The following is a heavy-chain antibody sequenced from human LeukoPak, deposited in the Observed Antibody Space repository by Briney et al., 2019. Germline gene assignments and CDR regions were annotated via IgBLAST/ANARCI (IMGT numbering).Heavy chain of an antibody. CDR2: INHSGST. Sequence: PSQTLSLTCTVSGDSISSGGYYWSWIRQPPGKGLEWIGEINHSGSTNYNPSLKSRVTISVDTSKNQFSLKLSSVTAADTAVYYCARGRDYVWGSYRSHYYMDVWGKGTTVTVSS. V-gene: IGHV4-30-2*01. J-gene: IGHJ6*03. D-gene: IGHD3-16*02. CDR3: ARGRDYVWGSYRSHYYMDV. CDR1: GDSISSGGYY.